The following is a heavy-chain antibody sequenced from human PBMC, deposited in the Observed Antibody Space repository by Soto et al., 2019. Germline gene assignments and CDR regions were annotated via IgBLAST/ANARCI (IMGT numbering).Heavy chain of an antibody. D-gene: IGHD1-26*01. Sequence: QVQLQQWGAGLLKPSETLSLTCAVYGGSFSGYYWSWIRQPPGKGLEWIGEINHSGSTLYNPSLKXXVXIXXDTSEKQFSLKLSSVTAADTAVYYCARHGNYCFDYWGQGTLVTVSS. CDR3: ARHGNYCFDY. CDR1: GGSFSGYY. V-gene: IGHV4-34*01. CDR2: INHSGST. J-gene: IGHJ4*02.